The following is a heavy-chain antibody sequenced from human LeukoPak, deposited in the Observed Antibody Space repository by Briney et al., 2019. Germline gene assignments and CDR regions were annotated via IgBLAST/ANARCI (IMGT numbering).Heavy chain of an antibody. J-gene: IGHJ4*02. D-gene: IGHD6-13*01. CDR1: GESFSGYY. CDR2: INHSGST. Sequence: SETLSLTCAVYGESFSGYYWSWIRQPPGKGLEWIGEINHSGSTNYNPSLKSRVTISVDTSKNQFSLKLSSVTAADTAVYYCARFPTMYSSSWFQTYYFDYWGQGTLVTVSS. V-gene: IGHV4-34*01. CDR3: ARFPTMYSSSWFQTYYFDY.